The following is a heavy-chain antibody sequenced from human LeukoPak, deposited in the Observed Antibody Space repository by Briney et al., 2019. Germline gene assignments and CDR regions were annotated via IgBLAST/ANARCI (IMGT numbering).Heavy chain of an antibody. CDR1: GFTFSSYE. J-gene: IGHJ4*02. CDR3: ATTVSRWFGELPFDY. V-gene: IGHV3-48*03. D-gene: IGHD3-10*01. CDR2: ISSSGSTI. Sequence: PGGSLRLSXAASGFTFSSYEMNWVRQAPGKGLEWVSYISSSGSTIYYADSVKGRFTISRDNAKNSLYLQMNSLRAEDTAVYYCATTVSRWFGELPFDYWGQRTLVTVSS.